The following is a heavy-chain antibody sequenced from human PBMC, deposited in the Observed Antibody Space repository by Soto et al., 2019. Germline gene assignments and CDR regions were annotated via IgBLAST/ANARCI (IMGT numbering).Heavy chain of an antibody. J-gene: IGHJ5*02. D-gene: IGHD2-2*01. V-gene: IGHV6-1*01. CDR1: GDSVSSNSAA. CDR2: TYYRSKWYN. CDR3: ARWDIVVVYGWFDP. Sequence: SQTLSLTCAISGDSVSSNSAAWNWIRQSPSRGLEWLGRTYYRSKWYNDYAVSVKSRITINPDTSKNQCSLQLNSVTPEDTAVYYCARWDIVVVYGWFDPWGQGTLVTVSS.